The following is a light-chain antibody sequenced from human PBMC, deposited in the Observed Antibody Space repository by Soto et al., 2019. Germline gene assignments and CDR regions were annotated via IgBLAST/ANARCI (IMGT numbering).Light chain of an antibody. Sequence: EIVLTQSPGTLSLSPGERATLSCRASQSVTGSYLAWYQQKPGQAPRLVIYGTYNRATGIPDRFSSSGSGTDFTLTISRLEPEDFAVYYCQHYGISSWTFGQGTKVEIK. CDR1: QSVTGSY. V-gene: IGKV3-20*01. CDR3: QHYGISSWT. CDR2: GTY. J-gene: IGKJ1*01.